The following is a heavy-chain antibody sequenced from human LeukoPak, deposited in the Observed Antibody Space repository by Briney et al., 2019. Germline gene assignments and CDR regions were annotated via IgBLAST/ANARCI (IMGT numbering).Heavy chain of an antibody. CDR3: AKGSGYDTDFDY. Sequence: PGGSLRLSCAASGFTFSTYVMSWVRQAPGKGLEWVSGIRGSGDNTYYADSVKGRFTISRENSKNTLYLQMNSLRAEDTAVYYCAKGSGYDTDFDYWGQGTLVSVTS. CDR2: IRGSGDNT. V-gene: IGHV3-23*01. CDR1: GFTFSTYV. D-gene: IGHD5-12*01. J-gene: IGHJ4*02.